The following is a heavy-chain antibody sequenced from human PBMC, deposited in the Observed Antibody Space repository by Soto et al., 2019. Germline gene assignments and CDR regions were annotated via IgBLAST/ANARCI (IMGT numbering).Heavy chain of an antibody. V-gene: IGHV4-34*01. J-gene: IGHJ6*02. D-gene: IGHD3-22*01. CDR2: INYSGST. CDR3: ARGVVYRDVGLAYGMDV. Sequence: PSETLSLTCAVYGESFCNHYWTWIRQSPGKGLEWVGEINYSGSTRYNWSLGSRVTISVDTSKNQFSLMVTSVTAEDTAVYYCARGVVYRDVGLAYGMDVWGQGTTVTDSS. CDR1: GESFCNHY.